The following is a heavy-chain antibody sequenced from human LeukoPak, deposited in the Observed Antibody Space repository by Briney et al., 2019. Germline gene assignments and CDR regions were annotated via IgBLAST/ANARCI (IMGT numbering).Heavy chain of an antibody. V-gene: IGHV1-18*01. CDR3: ARAGEVLRYFDWLPLSYYYGMDV. Sequence: GASVTVSCKASGYTFTSYGISWVRQAPGQGLEWMGWISAYNGNTNYAQKLQGRVTMTTDTSTSTAYMELRSLRSDGTAVYYCARAGEVLRYFDWLPLSYYYGMDVWGQGTTVTVSS. CDR2: ISAYNGNT. D-gene: IGHD3-9*01. J-gene: IGHJ6*02. CDR1: GYTFTSYG.